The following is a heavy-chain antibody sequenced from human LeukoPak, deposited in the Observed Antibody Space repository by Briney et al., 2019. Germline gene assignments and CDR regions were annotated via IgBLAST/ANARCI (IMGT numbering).Heavy chain of an antibody. D-gene: IGHD3-22*01. Sequence: SQTLSLTCAVSGGSISSGGYSWSWIRQPPGKGLEWIGYIYHSGSTYYNPSLKSRVTISVDRSKNQFSLKLSSVTAADTAVYYCAREVGYYYDSSGYYYDNWFDPWGQGTLVTGSS. CDR3: AREVGYYYDSSGYYYDNWFDP. CDR1: GGSISSGGYS. CDR2: IYHSGST. J-gene: IGHJ5*02. V-gene: IGHV4-30-2*01.